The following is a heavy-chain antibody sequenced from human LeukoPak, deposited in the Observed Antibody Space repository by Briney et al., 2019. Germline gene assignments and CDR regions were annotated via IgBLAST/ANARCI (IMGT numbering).Heavy chain of an antibody. Sequence: SETLSLTCTVSGGSMSSYYWSWMRQPPGRGLEWIGHISFSGSTDYYPSLKSRVTISIDTFRNQFSLKLNSVTAADTAVYYCVRHTGGTTLDYWGQGTQVTVSS. CDR3: VRHTGGTTLDY. CDR1: GGSMSSYY. J-gene: IGHJ4*02. D-gene: IGHD1/OR15-1a*01. CDR2: ISFSGST. V-gene: IGHV4-59*08.